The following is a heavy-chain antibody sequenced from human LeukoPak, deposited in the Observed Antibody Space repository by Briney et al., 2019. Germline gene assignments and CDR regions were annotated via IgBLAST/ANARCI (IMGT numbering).Heavy chain of an antibody. Sequence: ASVKVSCKHSGYTFTGAYMHWVRQAPGQGLEWMGWINPNSGETKFAQKFQGRVTMTRDTSISTVYMGLGGLRSDDTAVYYCARVLFNSGYDYWGQGSLVTVSS. J-gene: IGHJ4*02. V-gene: IGHV1-2*02. CDR2: INPNSGET. D-gene: IGHD3-9*01. CDR1: GYTFTGAY. CDR3: ARVLFNSGYDY.